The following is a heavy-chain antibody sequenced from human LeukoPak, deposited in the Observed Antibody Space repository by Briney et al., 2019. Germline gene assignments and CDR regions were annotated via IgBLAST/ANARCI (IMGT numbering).Heavy chain of an antibody. CDR1: GFTFSNAW. CDR2: IKSKTDGGTT. D-gene: IGHD3-22*01. CDR3: TTDFSDSSGYYRVY. V-gene: IGHV3-15*01. Sequence: PGGSLRLSCAASGFTFSNAWMSWVRQAPGKGLEWVGRIKSKTDGGTTDYAAPVNGRFTISRDDSKNTLYLQMNSLKTEDTAVYYCTTDFSDSSGYYRVYWGQGTLVTVSS. J-gene: IGHJ4*02.